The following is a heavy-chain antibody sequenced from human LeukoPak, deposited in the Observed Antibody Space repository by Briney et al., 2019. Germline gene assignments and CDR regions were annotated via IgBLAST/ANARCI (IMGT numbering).Heavy chain of an antibody. CDR3: AREYYDNVWGSYRYHWFDP. V-gene: IGHV4-61*01. D-gene: IGHD3-16*02. CDR2: IYYSGST. Sequence: SETLSLTCTVSGGSVSSGSYYWSWIRQPPGKGLEWIGYIYYSGSTNYNPSLKSRVTISVDTSKNQFSLKLSSVTAADTAVYYCAREYYDNVWGSYRYHWFDPWGQGTLVTVSS. J-gene: IGHJ5*02. CDR1: GGSVSSGSYY.